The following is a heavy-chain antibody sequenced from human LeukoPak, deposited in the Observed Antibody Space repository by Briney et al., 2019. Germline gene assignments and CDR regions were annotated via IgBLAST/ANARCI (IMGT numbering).Heavy chain of an antibody. CDR3: AKAISVGATTDAAD. CDR1: GFTFSSYA. D-gene: IGHD1-26*01. Sequence: PGGSLRLSCAASGFTFSSYAMHWVRQAPGKGLEWVAVISYDGSNKYYADSVKGRFTISRDNSKNTLYLQMNSLRAEDTAVYYCAKAISVGATTDAADWGQGTLVTVSS. CDR2: ISYDGSNK. J-gene: IGHJ4*02. V-gene: IGHV3-30*04.